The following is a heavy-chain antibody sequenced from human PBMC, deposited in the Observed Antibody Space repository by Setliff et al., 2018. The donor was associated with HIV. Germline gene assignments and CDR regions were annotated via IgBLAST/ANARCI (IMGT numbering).Heavy chain of an antibody. CDR3: ARTVTWGYCSGGGCYGFDY. V-gene: IGHV4-61*08. D-gene: IGHD2-15*01. CDR1: GGSISSGGFY. J-gene: IGHJ4*02. CDR2: IHTSGST. Sequence: SETLSLTCTVTGGSISSGGFYWTWIRQPPGKGLEWIGYIHTSGSTNYNPSLKSRVTISVDTSKNQFSLKLSSVTAADTAVYFCARTVTWGYCSGGGCYGFDYWGQGTLVTVSS.